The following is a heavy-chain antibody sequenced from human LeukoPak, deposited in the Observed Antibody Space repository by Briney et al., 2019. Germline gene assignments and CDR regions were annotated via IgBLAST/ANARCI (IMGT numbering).Heavy chain of an antibody. CDR3: ARDTRGDYPHWVDY. CDR1: GFTFDDYG. CDR2: INWNGGST. V-gene: IGHV3-20*04. D-gene: IGHD4-17*01. J-gene: IGHJ4*02. Sequence: PGGSLRLSCAASGFTFDDYGMSWVRHAPGKGLEWVSGINWNGGSTVYADSVKGRFTISRDKAKNSLYLQMNSLRAEDTALYYCARDTRGDYPHWVDYWGQGTLVTVSS.